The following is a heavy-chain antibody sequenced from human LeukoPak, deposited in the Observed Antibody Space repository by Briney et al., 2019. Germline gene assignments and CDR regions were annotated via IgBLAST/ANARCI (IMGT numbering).Heavy chain of an antibody. Sequence: ASVKVSCKASGYTFTSYGITWVRQAPGQGLEWMGWISGYNGDTNYAQKFQGRVTMTTDTSTSTVYMELRSLRSDDTAVYYCARDDNYGSGQPDDWGQGTLVTVSS. V-gene: IGHV1-18*01. CDR2: ISGYNGDT. CDR1: GYTFTSYG. D-gene: IGHD3-10*01. CDR3: ARDDNYGSGQPDD. J-gene: IGHJ4*02.